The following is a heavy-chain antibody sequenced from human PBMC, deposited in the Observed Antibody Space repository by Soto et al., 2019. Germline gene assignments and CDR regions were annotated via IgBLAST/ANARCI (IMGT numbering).Heavy chain of an antibody. CDR3: ARDGVEMATISLDFDY. D-gene: IGHD5-12*01. Sequence: GGSLRLSCAASGFTFSSYGMHWVRQAPGKGLEWVAVIWYDGSNKYYADSVKGRFTISRDNSKNTLYLQMNSLRAEDTAVYYCARDGVEMATISLDFDYWGQGTLVTVSS. CDR2: IWYDGSNK. J-gene: IGHJ4*02. V-gene: IGHV3-33*01. CDR1: GFTFSSYG.